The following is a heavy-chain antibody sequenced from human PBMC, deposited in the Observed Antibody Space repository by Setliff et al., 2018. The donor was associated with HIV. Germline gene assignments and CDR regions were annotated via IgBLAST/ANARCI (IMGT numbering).Heavy chain of an antibody. J-gene: IGHJ6*02. CDR3: AAPAVAGTGGYYYAMDV. D-gene: IGHD6-19*01. Sequence: PSETLSLTCTVSGGSITSGSDYWSWIRQPAGKGLEWIGRIYTSGSTNYNPSLKSRVTISVDTSKNQFSLKLSSVTAADTAVYYCAAPAVAGTGGYYYAMDVWGQGTTVTVSS. V-gene: IGHV4-61*02. CDR2: IYTSGST. CDR1: GGSITSGSDY.